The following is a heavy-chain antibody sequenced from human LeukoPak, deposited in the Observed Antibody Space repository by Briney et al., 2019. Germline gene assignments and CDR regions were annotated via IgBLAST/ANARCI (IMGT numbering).Heavy chain of an antibody. D-gene: IGHD6-19*01. CDR2: IDSMSGSI. CDR1: GFTFSSYA. V-gene: IGHV3-21*05. CDR3: ARAPIAVAGISFDY. Sequence: GGSLRLSCAASGFTFSSYAMSWVRQAPGKGLEWVSYIDSMSGSIYYADSVKGRFTISRDNAKNSLYLQMNSLRAEDTAVYYCARAPIAVAGISFDYWGQGTLVTVSS. J-gene: IGHJ4*02.